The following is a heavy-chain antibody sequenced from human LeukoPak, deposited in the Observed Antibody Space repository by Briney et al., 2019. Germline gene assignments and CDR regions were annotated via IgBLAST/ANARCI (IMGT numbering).Heavy chain of an antibody. D-gene: IGHD1-26*01. CDR2: ISSSSSYI. Sequence: PGGSLRLSCAASGFTFSSYSMNWVCQAPGKGLEWVSSISSSSSYIYYADSVKGRFTISRDNAKNSLYLQMNSLRAEDTAVYYCASAAGGSGSYSDYWGQGTLVTVSS. V-gene: IGHV3-21*01. J-gene: IGHJ4*02. CDR3: ASAAGGSGSYSDY. CDR1: GFTFSSYS.